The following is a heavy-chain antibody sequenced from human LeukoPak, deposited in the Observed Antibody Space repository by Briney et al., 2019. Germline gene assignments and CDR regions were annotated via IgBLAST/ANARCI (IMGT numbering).Heavy chain of an antibody. CDR2: ISGGGDIT. D-gene: IGHD5-18*01. J-gene: IGHJ4*02. CDR3: AKVAWIQLWNIDY. Sequence: PGGSLRLSCAASGFNFANHAMSWVCQTPGKGLEWVSAISGGGDITYYADSVTGRFTISRDNSKDTLFLQMHSLRPGDTAVYYCAKVAWIQLWNIDYWGQGTLVTVSS. V-gene: IGHV3-23*01. CDR1: GFNFANHA.